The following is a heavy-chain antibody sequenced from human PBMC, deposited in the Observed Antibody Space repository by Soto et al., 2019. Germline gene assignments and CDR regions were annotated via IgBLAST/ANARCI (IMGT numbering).Heavy chain of an antibody. V-gene: IGHV3-15*07. J-gene: IGHJ4*02. D-gene: IGHD3-16*01. Sequence: EVQLVESGGGLVKPGGSLRLSCAASGFTFSNAWMNWVRQVPGKGLEWVGRIKSKTDGGTTDNAAPVKGRFIISRDDSKNTLYLQMNSLKTEDTAVYYCARVRGEVRYCDYWGQGTLVTVSS. CDR1: GFTFSNAW. CDR2: IKSKTDGGTT. CDR3: ARVRGEVRYCDY.